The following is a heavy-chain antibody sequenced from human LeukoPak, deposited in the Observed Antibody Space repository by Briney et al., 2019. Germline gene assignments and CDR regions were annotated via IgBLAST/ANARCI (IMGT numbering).Heavy chain of an antibody. D-gene: IGHD3-22*01. CDR1: GGSISSYY. CDR2: IYYSGST. J-gene: IGHJ4*02. CDR3: ARAPMIVVGLFDY. Sequence: SETLSLTCTVSGGSISSYYWSWIRQPPGKGLEWIGYIYYSGSTNYNPSLKSRVTISVDTSKSQFSLKLSSVTAADTAVYYCARAPMIVVGLFDYWGQGTLVTVSS. V-gene: IGHV4-59*01.